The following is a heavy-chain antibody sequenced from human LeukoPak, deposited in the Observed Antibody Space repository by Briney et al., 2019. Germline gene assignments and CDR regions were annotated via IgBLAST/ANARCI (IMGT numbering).Heavy chain of an antibody. CDR3: APGTMTYDW. CDR2: ISAYNGNT. Sequence: GASVKVSCKASGYTFSSYGITWVRQAPGQGLEWMGWISAYNGNTHYAQKVQGRVTMTTDTSTSTAYMELRSLRSDDTAVYYCAPGTMTYDWWGQGTLVTVSS. CDR1: GYTFSSYG. J-gene: IGHJ4*02. V-gene: IGHV1-18*01. D-gene: IGHD6-13*01.